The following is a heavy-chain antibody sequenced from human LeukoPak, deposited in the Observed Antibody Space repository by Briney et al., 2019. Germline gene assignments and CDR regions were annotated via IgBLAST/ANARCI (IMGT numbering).Heavy chain of an antibody. J-gene: IGHJ4*02. V-gene: IGHV3-30*18. D-gene: IGHD3-22*01. CDR2: ISYDGSNK. CDR1: GFTFSSYG. Sequence: GGSLRLSCAASGFTFSSYGMHWVRQAPGKGLEWVAVISYDGSNKYYADSVKGRFTISGDNSKNTLYLQMNSLRAKDTAVYYCAKDRYYYDSSGYPAYWGQGTLVTVSS. CDR3: AKDRYYYDSSGYPAY.